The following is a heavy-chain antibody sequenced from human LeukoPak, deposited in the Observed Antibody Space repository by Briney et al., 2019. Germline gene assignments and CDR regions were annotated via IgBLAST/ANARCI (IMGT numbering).Heavy chain of an antibody. V-gene: IGHV3-21*01. CDR2: ISSSSSYI. Sequence: PGGSLRLSCAASGFTFSSYSMNWVRQAPGKGLEWVSSISSSSSYIYYADSVKGRFTISRDNAKNSLYLQMNSLRAEDTAVYYCARVEAAMVTLWAFDIWGQGTMVTVSS. CDR1: GFTFSSYS. J-gene: IGHJ3*02. CDR3: ARVEAAMVTLWAFDI. D-gene: IGHD5-18*01.